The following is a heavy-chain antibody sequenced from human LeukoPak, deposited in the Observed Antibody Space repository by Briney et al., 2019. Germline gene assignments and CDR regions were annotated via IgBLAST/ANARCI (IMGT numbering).Heavy chain of an antibody. V-gene: IGHV4-38-2*02. J-gene: IGHJ5*02. CDR1: GYSISSGYY. Sequence: SETLSLTCTVSGYSISSGYYWGWIRPPPGKGLEWIGSIYHSGSTYYNPSLKSRVTISVDTSKNQFSLKLSSVTAADTAVYYCARMVRGVINWFDPWGQGTLVTVSS. CDR3: ARMVRGVINWFDP. D-gene: IGHD3-10*01. CDR2: IYHSGST.